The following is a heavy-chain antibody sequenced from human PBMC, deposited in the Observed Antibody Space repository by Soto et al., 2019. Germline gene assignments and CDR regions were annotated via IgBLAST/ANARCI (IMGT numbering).Heavy chain of an antibody. CDR1: GFTFSSYK. CDR2: ISSSGSTI. D-gene: IGHD3-22*01. J-gene: IGHJ4*02. Sequence: GGSLRLSCAASGFTFSSYKMNWVRQAPGKGLEWVSYISSSGSTIYYADSVKGRFTISRDNAKNSLYLQMNSLRAEDTAVYYCARAPGPYYYDSSGYRVYWGQGTLVTVSS. V-gene: IGHV3-48*03. CDR3: ARAPGPYYYDSSGYRVY.